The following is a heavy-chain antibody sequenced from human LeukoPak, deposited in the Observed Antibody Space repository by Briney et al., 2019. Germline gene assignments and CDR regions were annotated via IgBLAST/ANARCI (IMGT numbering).Heavy chain of an antibody. CDR2: IYYSGST. J-gene: IGHJ5*02. D-gene: IGHD3-9*01. V-gene: IGHV4-39*07. CDR1: GGSISSSSYY. Sequence: SETLSLTCTVSGGSISSSSYYWGWIRQPPGKGLEWIGSIYYSGSTYYNPSLKSRVTISVDTSKNQFSLKLSSVTAADTAVYYCARGDYDIRFDPWGQGTLVTVSS. CDR3: ARGDYDIRFDP.